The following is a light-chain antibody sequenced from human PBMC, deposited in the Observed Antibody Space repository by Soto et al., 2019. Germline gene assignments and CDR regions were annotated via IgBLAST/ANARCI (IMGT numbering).Light chain of an antibody. CDR1: QSVSSSS. J-gene: IGKJ4*01. CDR2: GAS. CDR3: QQYGSSSLT. Sequence: EIVLTQSPGTLSLSPGERATLSFSASQSVSSSSLAWYQQKPGQAPRLVIYGASSRATGIPDRFSGSGSGTDFTLTISRLEPEDFAVYDCQQYGSSSLTFGGGTKVEIK. V-gene: IGKV3-20*01.